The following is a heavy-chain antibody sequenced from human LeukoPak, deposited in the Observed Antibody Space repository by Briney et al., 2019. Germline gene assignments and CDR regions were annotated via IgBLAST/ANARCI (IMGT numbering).Heavy chain of an antibody. CDR1: GGSISSFY. Sequence: SETLSLTCTVSGGSISSFYWSWIRQPPGKGLEWIGYICYSGSTNYNPSLKSRVTISVDTSKNQVSLKLSSVTAADTAVYYCARSKVPTYYYYYYMDVWGKGTTVTVSS. D-gene: IGHD4/OR15-4a*01. V-gene: IGHV4-59*01. CDR3: ARSKVPTYYYYYYMDV. CDR2: ICYSGST. J-gene: IGHJ6*03.